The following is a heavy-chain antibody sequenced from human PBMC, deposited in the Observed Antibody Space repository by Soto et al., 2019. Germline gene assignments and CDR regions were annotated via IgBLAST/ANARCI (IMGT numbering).Heavy chain of an antibody. CDR3: ARGINYVASSRWFDP. CDR1: GYTFTSYD. J-gene: IGHJ5*02. CDR2: MNPNSGNT. D-gene: IGHD3-16*01. Sequence: QVQLVQSGAEVKKPGASVKVSCKASGYTFTSYDINWVRQATGQGLEYLGWMNPNSGNTAYVQKFQGRVTMTWDTSXXTAYMELSSLRSADTAVYFCARGINYVASSRWFDPWGQGTLVTVSS. V-gene: IGHV1-8*01.